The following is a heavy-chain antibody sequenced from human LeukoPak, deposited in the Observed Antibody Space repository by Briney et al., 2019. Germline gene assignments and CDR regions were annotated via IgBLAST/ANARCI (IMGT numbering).Heavy chain of an antibody. D-gene: IGHD6-19*01. CDR3: ARDPYSSGWYGNENYYWFDP. Sequence: PGGSLRLSCAASGFTLSSYWMSWVRQASGKGLEWVANIKQDGSEKYYVDSVKGRFTISRDNAKNSLYLQMNSLRAEDTAVYYCARDPYSSGWYGNENYYWFDPWGQGTLVTVSS. CDR1: GFTLSSYW. V-gene: IGHV3-7*01. CDR2: IKQDGSEK. J-gene: IGHJ5*02.